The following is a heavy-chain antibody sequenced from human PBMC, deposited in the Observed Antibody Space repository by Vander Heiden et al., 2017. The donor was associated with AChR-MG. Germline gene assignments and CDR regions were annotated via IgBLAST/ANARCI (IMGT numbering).Heavy chain of an antibody. J-gene: IGHJ4*02. Sequence: EVQPLESGGGFVQPVGSLRLSCADSGLPFSNYAMTWVRQVPGQGLEGVSAITESGDSTIYADSVKGRFTSSRDNSRNTLYLQMSNLKADDTAVYYCAKGTLRWCTGGTCYPLDSWGQGTLVTVSS. CDR3: AKGTLRWCTGGTCYPLDS. D-gene: IGHD2-15*01. V-gene: IGHV3-23*01. CDR1: GLPFSNYA. CDR2: ITESGDST.